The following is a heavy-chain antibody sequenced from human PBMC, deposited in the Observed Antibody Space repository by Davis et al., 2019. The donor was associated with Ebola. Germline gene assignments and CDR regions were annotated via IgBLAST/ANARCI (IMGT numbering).Heavy chain of an antibody. V-gene: IGHV4-59*11. CDR1: GGSINSHY. Sequence: SETLSLTCIVSGGSINSHYWNWIRQPPGKGLEWIGYIYSSGTTNYNPSLTSRVTISVDTSKNQFSLRLTSVSAADTAVYYCARADGGNSGDFDYWGQGTLVTVSS. CDR3: ARADGGNSGDFDY. J-gene: IGHJ4*02. CDR2: IYSSGTT. D-gene: IGHD4-23*01.